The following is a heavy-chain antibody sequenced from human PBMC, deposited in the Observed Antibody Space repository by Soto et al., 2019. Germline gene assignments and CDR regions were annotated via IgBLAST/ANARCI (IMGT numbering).Heavy chain of an antibody. V-gene: IGHV3-48*03. CDR2: ISSSGSTI. Sequence: PGGSLRLSCAASGLTFSSYEMNWVRQAPGKGLEWVSYISSSGSTIYYADSVKGRFTISRDNAKNSLYLQMNSLRAEDTAVYYCARDQRRDFWSGPLFDYWGQGTLVTVSS. CDR1: GLTFSSYE. J-gene: IGHJ4*02. CDR3: ARDQRRDFWSGPLFDY. D-gene: IGHD3-3*01.